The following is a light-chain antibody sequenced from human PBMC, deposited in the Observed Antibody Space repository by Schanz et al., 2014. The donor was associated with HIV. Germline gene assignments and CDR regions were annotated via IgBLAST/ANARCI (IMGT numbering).Light chain of an antibody. CDR1: SSDVGGYNY. V-gene: IGLV2-14*03. Sequence: QSALTQPASVSGSPGQSITISCTGSSSDVGGYNYIAWYQQHPGRAPKLIIYDVSNRPSGFSERFSASRSGNTASLTISGLQAEDEADYYCSSYTIINTPVLFGGGTKLTVL. J-gene: IGLJ2*01. CDR3: SSYTIINTPVL. CDR2: DVS.